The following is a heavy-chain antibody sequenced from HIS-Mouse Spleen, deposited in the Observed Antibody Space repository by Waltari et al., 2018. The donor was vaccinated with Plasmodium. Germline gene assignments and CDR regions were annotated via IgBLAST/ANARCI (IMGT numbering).Heavy chain of an antibody. V-gene: IGHV1-18*01. CDR2: ISAYNGNT. J-gene: IGHJ3*02. D-gene: IGHD3-10*01. Sequence: QVQLVQSGAEVKKPGASVKVSCKASGYTFTSYGISWVRQAPGQGLEWMGWISAYNGNTNYAQKLKGRVTMTTETSTSTAYMELRSLRSDDTAVYYCAKMAYYYGSGSYPDAFDIWGQGTMVTVSS. CDR3: AKMAYYYGSGSYPDAFDI. CDR1: GYTFTSYG.